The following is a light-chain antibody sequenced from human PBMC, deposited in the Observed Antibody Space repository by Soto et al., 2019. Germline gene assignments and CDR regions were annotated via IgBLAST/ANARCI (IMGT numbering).Light chain of an antibody. CDR1: QSVSSY. Sequence: IVLTQSPATLSLSPGERATLSCRASQSVSSYLAWYQQKPGQAPRLLIYAASNRATGIPARFSGSGSGTDFTLTISSLEPEDFAVYYCQHRSNWLFTFGPGTKVDIK. J-gene: IGKJ3*01. V-gene: IGKV3-11*01. CDR2: AAS. CDR3: QHRSNWLFT.